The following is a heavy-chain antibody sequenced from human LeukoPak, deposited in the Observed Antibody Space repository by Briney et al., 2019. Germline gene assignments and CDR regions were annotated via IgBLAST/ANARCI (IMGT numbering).Heavy chain of an antibody. CDR2: INHSGST. Sequence: PSETLSLTCAVYGGSFSGYHWSWIRQPPGKGLKWIGEINHSGSTNYNPSLKSRVTISVDTSKNQFSLKLSSVTAADTAVYYCARAYYYGSGSYDYWGQGTLVTVSS. D-gene: IGHD3-10*01. CDR1: GGSFSGYH. J-gene: IGHJ4*02. CDR3: ARAYYYGSGSYDY. V-gene: IGHV4-34*01.